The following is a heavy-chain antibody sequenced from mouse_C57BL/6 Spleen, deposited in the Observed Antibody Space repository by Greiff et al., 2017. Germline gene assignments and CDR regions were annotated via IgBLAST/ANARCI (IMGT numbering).Heavy chain of an antibody. CDR2: IDPSDSYT. Sequence: QVQLQQPGAELVMPGASVKLCCKASGYTFTSYWMHWVKQRPGQGLEWIGEIDPSDSYTNYNQKFKGKSTLTVDKSSSTAYMQLSSLTSEDSAVYYCARGGIYYGSSLPFDYWGQGTLVTVSA. CDR1: GYTFTSYW. D-gene: IGHD1-1*01. CDR3: ARGGIYYGSSLPFDY. J-gene: IGHJ3*01. V-gene: IGHV1-69*01.